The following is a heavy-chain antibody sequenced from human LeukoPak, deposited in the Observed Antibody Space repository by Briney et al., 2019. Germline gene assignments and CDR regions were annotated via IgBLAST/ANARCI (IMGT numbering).Heavy chain of an antibody. CDR2: IWYDGSNK. V-gene: IGHV3-33*06. CDR3: AKKFPGPMTNGPDY. CDR1: GFTFSSYG. Sequence: PGGSLRLSCAASGFTFSSYGMHWVRQAPGKGLEWVAVIWYDGSNKYYADSVKGRFTISRDNSKNTLYLQMNSLRAEDTAVYYCAKKFPGPMTNGPDYWGQGTLVTVSS. J-gene: IGHJ4*02. D-gene: IGHD4-11*01.